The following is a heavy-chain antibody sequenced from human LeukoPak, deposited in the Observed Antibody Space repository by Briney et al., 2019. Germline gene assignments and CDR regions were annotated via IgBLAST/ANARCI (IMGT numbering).Heavy chain of an antibody. CDR2: IYYSGST. V-gene: IGHV4-59*01. CDR1: GGSISSYY. J-gene: IGHJ3*02. Sequence: SETLSLTCTVSGGSISSYYWSWIRQPPGKGVEWIGYIYYSGSTNYNPSLKSRVTISLDTSKNQFSLRLSSVTAADTAVYYCARSEYSYGADAFDIWGQGTMVTVSS. CDR3: ARSEYSYGADAFDI. D-gene: IGHD5-18*01.